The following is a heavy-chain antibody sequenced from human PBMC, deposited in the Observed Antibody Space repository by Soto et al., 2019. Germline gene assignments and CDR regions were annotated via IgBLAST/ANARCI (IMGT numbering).Heavy chain of an antibody. Sequence: GGSLRLSCAGSGFTFSSYGMHWVRQAPGKGLEWVALISHDGSNKYYVDSVKGRFTISRDNSKNTLYLQMNSLRGEDTAVYYCAKGGSSSWYDPYYWGQGTLVTVSS. CDR2: ISHDGSNK. CDR1: GFTFSSYG. V-gene: IGHV3-30*18. J-gene: IGHJ4*02. CDR3: AKGGSSSWYDPYY. D-gene: IGHD6-13*01.